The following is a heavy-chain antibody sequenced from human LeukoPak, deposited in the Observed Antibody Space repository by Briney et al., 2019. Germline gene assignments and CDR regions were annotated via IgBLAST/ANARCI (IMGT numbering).Heavy chain of an antibody. Sequence: SVKVSCKASGGTFSSYAISWVRQAPGQGLEWMGGIIPIFGTANYAQKFQGRVTITADKSTSTAYMELSSLRSEDTAVYYCARDLGYYDSSGYYLDDYWGQGTLVTVSS. D-gene: IGHD3-22*01. CDR2: IIPIFGTA. V-gene: IGHV1-69*06. J-gene: IGHJ4*02. CDR3: ARDLGYYDSSGYYLDDY. CDR1: GGTFSSYA.